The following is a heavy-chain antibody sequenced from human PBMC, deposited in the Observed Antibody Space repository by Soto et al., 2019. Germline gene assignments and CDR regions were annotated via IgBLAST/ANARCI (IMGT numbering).Heavy chain of an antibody. V-gene: IGHV3-74*01. J-gene: IGHJ5*02. CDR2: INSDGSST. CDR3: ARDRVMAYRGFDP. CDR1: GFTFSSYW. Sequence: GSLRLSCAASGFTFSSYWMHWVRQAPGKGLVWVSRINSDGSSTSYADSVKGRFTISRDNAKNTLYLQMNSLRAEDTAVYYCARDRVMAYRGFDPWGQGPLVTVS. D-gene: IGHD3-16*01.